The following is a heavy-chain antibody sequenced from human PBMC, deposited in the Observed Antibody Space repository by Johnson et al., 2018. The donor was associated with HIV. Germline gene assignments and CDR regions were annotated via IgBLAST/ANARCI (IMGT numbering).Heavy chain of an antibody. J-gene: IGHJ3*02. CDR2: IKSKTDGGTT. CDR1: GFTFTNAW. Sequence: VQLVESGGGLVKPGGSLRLSCAASGFTFTNAWMSWVRQAPGKGLEWVGHIKSKTDGGTTDYAAPVKGRFTISRDDSKNTLYLQMNSLRVEDTAVYYCATRDPTHRPGVFDIWGQGTMVTVSS. D-gene: IGHD1-14*01. CDR3: ATRDPTHRPGVFDI. V-gene: IGHV3-15*01.